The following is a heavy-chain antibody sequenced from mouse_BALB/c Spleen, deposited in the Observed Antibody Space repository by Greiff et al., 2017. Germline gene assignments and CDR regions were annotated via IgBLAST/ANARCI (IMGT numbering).Heavy chain of an antibody. CDR3: ASPITTVVEDYYAMDY. CDR1: GYSITSYYA. CDR2: ISYSGST. D-gene: IGHD1-1*01. V-gene: IGHV3-2*02. Sequence: EVHLVESGPGLVKPSQSLSLTCTVTGYSITSYYAWNWIRPFPGNKLEWMGYISYSGSTSYNPSLKSRISITRDTSKNQFFLQLNSVTTEDTATYYCASPITTVVEDYYAMDYWGQGTSVTVSA. J-gene: IGHJ4*01.